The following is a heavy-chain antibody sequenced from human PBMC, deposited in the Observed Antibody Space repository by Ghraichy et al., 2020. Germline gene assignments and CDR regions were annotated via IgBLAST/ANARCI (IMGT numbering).Heavy chain of an antibody. J-gene: IGHJ4*02. D-gene: IGHD3-3*01. CDR3: VKDLRGYYSFED. Sequence: GWSLRLSCSASGFIFSDYAIHWVRQAPGKGPEYVSGINDNGGRTHYGDSAQGRFFISRDNSKNTVLLQMSSLRAEDTAIYYCVKDLRGYYSFEDWGQGTLVAVSS. CDR2: INDNGGRT. V-gene: IGHV3-64D*06. CDR1: GFIFSDYA.